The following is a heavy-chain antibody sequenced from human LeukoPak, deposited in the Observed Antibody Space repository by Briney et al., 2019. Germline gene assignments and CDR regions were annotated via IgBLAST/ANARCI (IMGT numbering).Heavy chain of an antibody. CDR3: ARHGSRVMAAIEDS. CDR2: MYSGGNT. CDR1: GFTVSSNY. V-gene: IGHV3-66*04. Sequence: GGSLRLSCAASGFTVSSNYMNWVRQAPGKGLEWVSVMYSGGNTYYGDSVKGRFTISRDTSKNTVYLQMSSLRAEDTAVYYCARHGSRVMAAIEDSWGQGTLVIVSS. D-gene: IGHD5-12*01. J-gene: IGHJ4*02.